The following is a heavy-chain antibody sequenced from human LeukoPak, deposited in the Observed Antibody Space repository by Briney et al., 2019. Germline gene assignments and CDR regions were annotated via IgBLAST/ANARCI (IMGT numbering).Heavy chain of an antibody. V-gene: IGHV1-18*01. CDR3: ATDLKCTNGVCSDY. D-gene: IGHD2-8*01. Sequence: ASVKVSCKASGYTFTSYGISWVRQAPGQGLEWMGWVSAYNGNTNYAQKLQGRVTMTTDTSTSTAYMELRSLRSDDTAVYYCATDLKCTNGVCSDYWGQGTLVTVSS. J-gene: IGHJ4*02. CDR2: VSAYNGNT. CDR1: GYTFTSYG.